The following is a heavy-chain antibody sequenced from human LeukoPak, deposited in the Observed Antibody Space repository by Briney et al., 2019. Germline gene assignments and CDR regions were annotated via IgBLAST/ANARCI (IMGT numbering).Heavy chain of an antibody. J-gene: IGHJ5*02. Sequence: SETLSLTCTVSGGSISSYYWSWIRQPPGKGLEWIGYIYCSGSTNYNPSLKSRVTISVDTSKNQFSLKLSSVTAADTAVYYCARLYYGSGSYSPYNWFDPWGQGTLVTVSS. CDR3: ARLYYGSGSYSPYNWFDP. V-gene: IGHV4-59*08. D-gene: IGHD3-10*01. CDR2: IYCSGST. CDR1: GGSISSYY.